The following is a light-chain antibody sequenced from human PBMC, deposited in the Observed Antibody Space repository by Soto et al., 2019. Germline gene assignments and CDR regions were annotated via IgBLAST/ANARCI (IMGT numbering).Light chain of an antibody. J-gene: IGLJ1*01. V-gene: IGLV2-8*01. CDR2: EVS. CDR1: SSDVGNYDY. CDR3: NSYGGRNNYV. Sequence: QSALTQPPSASGSHGQSVTISCTGTSSDVGNYDYVSWYQQHPGKAPKLIIYEVSYRPSGVPDRFSGSKSGNTASLTVSGLQAEDEADYYCNSYGGRNNYVFGTGTKLTVL.